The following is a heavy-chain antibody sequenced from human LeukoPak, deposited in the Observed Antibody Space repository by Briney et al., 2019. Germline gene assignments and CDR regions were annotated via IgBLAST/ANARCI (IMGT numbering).Heavy chain of an antibody. J-gene: IGHJ5*02. Sequence: GGSLRLSCAASGFTFSSSGMNWVRQAPGKGLEWVSSISSRSNYIYYADSVKGRFTISRDNSKNTLYLQMNSLRAEDTAVYYCARDLAMIVVRGFDPWGQGTLVTVSS. CDR3: ARDLAMIVVRGFDP. CDR2: ISSRSNYI. D-gene: IGHD3-22*01. CDR1: GFTFSSSG. V-gene: IGHV3-21*01.